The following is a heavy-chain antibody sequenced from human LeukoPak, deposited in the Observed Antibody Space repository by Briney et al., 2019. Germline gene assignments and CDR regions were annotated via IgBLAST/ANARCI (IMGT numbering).Heavy chain of an antibody. V-gene: IGHV3-74*01. Sequence: SGGSLRLSCAASGFTLSSYWMHWVRQAPGKGLVWVSRIKSDGSSTSYADSVKGRFTISRDNAKNTLYLQMNSLRAEDTAVFYCARASTVVASRGYYGMDVWGQGATVTVSS. J-gene: IGHJ6*02. CDR3: ARASTVVASRGYYGMDV. CDR2: IKSDGSST. D-gene: IGHD4-23*01. CDR1: GFTLSSYW.